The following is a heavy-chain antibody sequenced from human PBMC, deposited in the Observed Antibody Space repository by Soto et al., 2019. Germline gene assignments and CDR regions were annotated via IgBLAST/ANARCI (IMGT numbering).Heavy chain of an antibody. CDR1: GGSINTFY. CDR2: IFSSGST. V-gene: IGHV4-4*07. CDR3: AREGSYSAYNFAHGIQLWSFDF. D-gene: IGHD5-12*01. Sequence: SSETLSLTCTVSGGSINTFYWSWVRQPAGKGLKWIGRIFSSGSTSFNPSLESRVAMSVDTSKSHFSLNLSSVTAADMAVYYCAREGSYSAYNFAHGIQLWSFDFWGQGALVTVSS. J-gene: IGHJ4*02.